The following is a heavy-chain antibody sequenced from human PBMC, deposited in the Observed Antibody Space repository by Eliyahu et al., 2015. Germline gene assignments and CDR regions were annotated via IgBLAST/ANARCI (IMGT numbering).Heavy chain of an antibody. CDR3: ASAKDIAVAGYDY. Sequence: QVQLQESGPGLVKPSGTLSLTCAVSGGXXXSSNWWSWVRQPPGKGLEWIGEIYHSGSTNYNPSLKSRVTISVDKSKNQFSLKLSSVTAADTAVYYCASAKDIAVAGYDYWGQGTLVTVSS. CDR2: IYHSGST. CDR1: GGXXXSSNW. D-gene: IGHD6-19*01. V-gene: IGHV4-4*02. J-gene: IGHJ4*02.